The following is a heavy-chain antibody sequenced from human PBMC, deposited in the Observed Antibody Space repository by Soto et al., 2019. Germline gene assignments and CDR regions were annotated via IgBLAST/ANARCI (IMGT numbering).Heavy chain of an antibody. D-gene: IGHD4-17*01. CDR1: GGSFSGYY. J-gene: IGHJ6*02. CDR3: ARGRGTVKYYYYYYGMDV. V-gene: IGHV4-34*01. CDR2: INHSGST. Sequence: KASETLSLTCAVYGGSFSGYYWSWIRQPPGKGLEWIGEINHSGSTNYNPSLKSRVTISVDTSKNQFSLKLSSVTAADTAVYYCARGRGTVKYYYYYYGMDVWGQGTTVTVSS.